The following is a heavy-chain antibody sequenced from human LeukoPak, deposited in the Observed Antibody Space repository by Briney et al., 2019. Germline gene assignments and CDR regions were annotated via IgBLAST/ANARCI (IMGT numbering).Heavy chain of an antibody. D-gene: IGHD3-16*01. V-gene: IGHV3-23*01. CDR3: ASRWGYSFDH. Sequence: GGSLRLSCAASGISFSSYVMSWVRQAPGKGLEWVSVISDSGGTTYYADSVEGRFTISRDNSKNTLYLQMNSLRAEDTAIYYCASRWGYSFDHWGQGTLVTVSS. CDR1: GISFSSYV. J-gene: IGHJ4*02. CDR2: ISDSGGTT.